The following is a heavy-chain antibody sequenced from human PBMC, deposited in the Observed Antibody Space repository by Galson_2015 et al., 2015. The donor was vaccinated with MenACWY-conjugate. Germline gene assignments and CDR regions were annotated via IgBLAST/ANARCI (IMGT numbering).Heavy chain of an antibody. CDR2: IRPGSGII. Sequence: SLRLRCAASGVTFSHCGMNWVRQAPGTGLERLSYIRPGSGIIYYADSAKGRFTISRDDAKNSLFLQISSLRDDDTAVYYCAWGRNPTVKAMYLDYWGQGTLVTVSS. D-gene: IGHD1-14*01. CDR1: GVTFSHCG. CDR3: AWGRNPTVKAMYLDY. V-gene: IGHV3-48*02. J-gene: IGHJ4*02.